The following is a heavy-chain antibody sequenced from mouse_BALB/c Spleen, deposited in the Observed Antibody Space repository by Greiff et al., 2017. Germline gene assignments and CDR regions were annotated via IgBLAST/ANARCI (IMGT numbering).Heavy chain of an antibody. CDR1: GYTFTSYW. V-gene: IGHV1-7*01. CDR3: ARSKHYYVAWFAY. CDR2: INPSTGYT. J-gene: IGHJ3*01. Sequence: QVQLQQSGAELAKPGASVKMSCKASGYTFTSYWMHWVKQRPGQGLEWIGYINPSTGYTEYNQKFKDKATLTADKSSSTAYMQLSSLTSEDSAVYYCARSKHYYVAWFAYWGQGTLVTVSA. D-gene: IGHD1-2*01.